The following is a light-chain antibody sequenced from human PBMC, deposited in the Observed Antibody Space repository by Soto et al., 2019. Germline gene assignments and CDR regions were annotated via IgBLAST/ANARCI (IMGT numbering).Light chain of an antibody. CDR2: EVS. V-gene: IGLV2-8*01. Sequence: QSALTQPPSASGSPGQSVTISCTGTSSDVGGYNFVSWYQQHPGKAPKLLIYEVSQRPSGVPDRFSGSKSGNTASLTVSGVHADDEADYYCSSYAGSNILFGGGTKLTVL. CDR1: SSDVGGYNF. CDR3: SSYAGSNIL. J-gene: IGLJ2*01.